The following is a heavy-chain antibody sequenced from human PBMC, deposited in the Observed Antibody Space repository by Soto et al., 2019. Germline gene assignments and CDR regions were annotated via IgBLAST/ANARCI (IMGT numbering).Heavy chain of an antibody. Sequence: GVLRLSSDASRFTLMNYAMTWIRRAPGKRLEWVSLISANDVGTYYAESVKTRFTISTDQSRNTVYLQMDSLRADDTAIYYCAKAKNHYNWDNRPTFDYWGQGTLVTRLL. CDR2: ISANDVGT. CDR1: RFTLMNYA. V-gene: IGHV3-23*01. D-gene: IGHD1-20*01. CDR3: AKAKNHYNWDNRPTFDY. J-gene: IGHJ4*02.